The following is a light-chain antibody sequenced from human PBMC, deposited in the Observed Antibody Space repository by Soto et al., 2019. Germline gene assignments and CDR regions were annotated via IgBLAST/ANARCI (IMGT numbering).Light chain of an antibody. CDR2: QDK. CDR1: KLGNKY. J-gene: IGLJ1*01. CDR3: QAWDSSTGV. V-gene: IGLV3-1*01. Sequence: SYELTQPPSVSVSPGQTASITCSGDKLGNKYVSWYQQKPGQSPVLVIYQDKKRPSGIPERFSGSNSGNTATLTISGTQAMDEADYYCQAWDSSTGVFGTGTKLTVL.